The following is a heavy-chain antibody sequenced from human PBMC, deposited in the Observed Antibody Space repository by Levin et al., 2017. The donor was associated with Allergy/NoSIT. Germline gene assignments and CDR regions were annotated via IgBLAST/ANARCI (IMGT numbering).Heavy chain of an antibody. Sequence: GGSLRLSCAASGFTLSSYAMSWVRQAPGKGVEWVSAMSGSGGSIYYADSVKGRFTISRDNSKNTLSLRMNSLRAEDTAVYYCAKVSRTQTWVTTINYFDCWGQGTLVTVSS. CDR1: GFTLSSYA. CDR2: MSGSGGSI. J-gene: IGHJ4*02. CDR3: AKVSRTQTWVTTINYFDC. D-gene: IGHD2-21*02. V-gene: IGHV3-23*01.